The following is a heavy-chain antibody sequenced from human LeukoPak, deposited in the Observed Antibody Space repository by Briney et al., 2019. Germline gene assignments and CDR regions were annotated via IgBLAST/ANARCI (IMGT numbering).Heavy chain of an antibody. Sequence: SGGSLRLSCAASGFTLSIYWMHWVRQAPGKGLEWVSAISGSGGSTYYADSVKGRFTISRDNSKNTLYLQMNSLRAEDTAVYYCAKDMWELPQFDYWGQGTLVTVSS. V-gene: IGHV3-23*01. J-gene: IGHJ4*02. CDR1: GFTLSIYW. CDR2: ISGSGGST. CDR3: AKDMWELPQFDY. D-gene: IGHD1-26*01.